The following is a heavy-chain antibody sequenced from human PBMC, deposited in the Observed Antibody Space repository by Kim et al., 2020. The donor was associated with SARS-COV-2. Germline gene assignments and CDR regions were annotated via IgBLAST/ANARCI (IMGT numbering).Heavy chain of an antibody. CDR3: ATGSPFPYSSGWYDP. V-gene: IGHV1-24*01. J-gene: IGHJ5*02. CDR1: GYTLTELS. D-gene: IGHD6-19*01. Sequence: ASVKVSCKVSGYTLTELSMHWVRQAPGKGLEWMGGFDPEDGETIYAQKFQGRVTMTEDTSTDTAYMELSSLRSGDTAVYYCATGSPFPYSSGWYDPWGQGTLVTVSS. CDR2: FDPEDGET.